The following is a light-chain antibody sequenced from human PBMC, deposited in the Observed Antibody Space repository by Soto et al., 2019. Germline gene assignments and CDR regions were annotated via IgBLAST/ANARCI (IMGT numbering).Light chain of an antibody. Sequence: QSALTQPPSASGSPGQSVTISCTGTSSDVGGYNYVSWYQQYPGKVPKLMVYEVNKRPSGGPDGFSGSKSGNTASLTVSGHHADDESYCYCTAYAGGNNVFGTGTKLTVL. CDR1: SSDVGGYNY. CDR3: TAYAGGNNV. V-gene: IGLV2-8*01. J-gene: IGLJ1*01. CDR2: EVN.